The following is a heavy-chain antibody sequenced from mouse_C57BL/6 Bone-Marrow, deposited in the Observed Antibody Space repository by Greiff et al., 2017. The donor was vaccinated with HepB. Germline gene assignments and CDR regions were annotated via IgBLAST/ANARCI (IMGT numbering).Heavy chain of an antibody. CDR1: GYTFTSYG. Sequence: QVQLQQSGAELARPGASVKLSCKASGYTFTSYGISWVKQRTGQGLEWIGEIYPRSGNTYYNEKFKGKATLTADKSSSTAYMELRSLTSEDSAVYFSARYYYGSSCWYFDGWGTGTTVTVSS. CDR2: IYPRSGNT. J-gene: IGHJ1*03. V-gene: IGHV1-81*01. CDR3: ARYYYGSSCWYFDG. D-gene: IGHD1-1*01.